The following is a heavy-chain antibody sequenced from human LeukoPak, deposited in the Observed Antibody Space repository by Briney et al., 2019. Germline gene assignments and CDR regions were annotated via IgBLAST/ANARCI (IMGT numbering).Heavy chain of an antibody. CDR1: GGSISSSSYY. Sequence: SETLSLTCTVSGGSISSSSYYWGWIRQPPGKGLEWIGYISYSGGTNYNPSLKSRLTISLDTSKNHFSLQLSSVTAADTALYYCVRGERLGGDYWGHGTLVTVSS. D-gene: IGHD3-10*01. CDR2: ISYSGGT. CDR3: VRGERLGGDY. J-gene: IGHJ4*01. V-gene: IGHV4-61*03.